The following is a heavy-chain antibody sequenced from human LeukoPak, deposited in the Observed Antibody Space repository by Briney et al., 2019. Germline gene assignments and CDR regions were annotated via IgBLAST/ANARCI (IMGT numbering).Heavy chain of an antibody. J-gene: IGHJ4*02. V-gene: IGHV3-21*01. CDR2: ISSSSSYI. CDR1: GFTFSSYS. CDR3: ARDSRDTAMVPFGYFDY. Sequence: GGSLRLSCAASGFTFSSYSMTWVRQAPGKGLEWVSSISSSSSYIYYADSVKGRFTISRDNAKNSLYLQMNSLRAEDTAVYYCARDSRDTAMVPFGYFDYWGQGTLVTVSS. D-gene: IGHD5-18*01.